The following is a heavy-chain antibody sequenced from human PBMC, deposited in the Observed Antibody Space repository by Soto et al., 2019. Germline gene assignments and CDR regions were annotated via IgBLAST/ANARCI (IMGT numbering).Heavy chain of an antibody. CDR1: GGSISSSSYY. Sequence: QLQLQESGPGLVKPSETLSLTCTVSGGSISSSSYYWGWIRQPPGKGLEWIGSIYYSGSTYYNPSLKRRDAIPVDTPRNRFSQRLGSVPAADPAVYYWPSPPRGLYGMDAGGKGTTVTVPS. CDR2: IYYSGST. CDR3: PSPPRGLYGMDA. J-gene: IGHJ6*04. V-gene: IGHV4-39*01.